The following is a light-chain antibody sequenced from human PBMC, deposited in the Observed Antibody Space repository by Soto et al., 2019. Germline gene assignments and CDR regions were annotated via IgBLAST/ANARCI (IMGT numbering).Light chain of an antibody. CDR1: SSDVGGYNY. CDR3: SSYTGGSTDVV. CDR2: DVN. Sequence: QSALTQPASVSGSPGQSITISCTGTSSDVGGYNYVSWYQQHPGKAPELMIYDVNNRPPGVSNRFSGSKSGNTASLTISGLQAEDEADYYCSSYTGGSTDVVFGGGTKVTVL. J-gene: IGLJ2*01. V-gene: IGLV2-14*01.